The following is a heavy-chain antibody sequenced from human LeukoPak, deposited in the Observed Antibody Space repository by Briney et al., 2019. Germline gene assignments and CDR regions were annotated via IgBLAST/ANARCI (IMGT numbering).Heavy chain of an antibody. CDR2: IHYSGRT. CDR1: GGSISSNTYY. V-gene: IGHV4-39*01. D-gene: IGHD1-26*01. CDR3: ARHTPATVGIYFDY. Sequence: SETLSLTCTVSGGSISSNTYYWGWIRLTPEKGLDWIGSIHYSGRTLYNPSLDSRVTISVDTSTHQFSLRLTSVTGADTAVYYCARHTPATVGIYFDYWGQGTLVTVSS. J-gene: IGHJ4*02.